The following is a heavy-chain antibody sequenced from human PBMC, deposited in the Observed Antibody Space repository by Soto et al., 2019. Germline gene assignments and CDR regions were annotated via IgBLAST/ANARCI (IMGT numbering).Heavy chain of an antibody. Sequence: GASVKVSCKASGFTFTSSAVQWVRQARGQRLEWIGWIGVGSGNRHYAQKFQERVTITRDMSTNTAYMELSSLRSEDTAVYYCAAIGVNFGHWGQGTLVTVSS. V-gene: IGHV1-58*01. D-gene: IGHD2-8*01. CDR2: IGVGSGNR. J-gene: IGHJ4*02. CDR3: AAIGVNFGH. CDR1: GFTFTSSA.